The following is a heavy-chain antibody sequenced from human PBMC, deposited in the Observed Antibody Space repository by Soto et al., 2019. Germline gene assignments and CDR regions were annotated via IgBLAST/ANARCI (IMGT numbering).Heavy chain of an antibody. V-gene: IGHV1-46*01. CDR1: GYTFTSYY. J-gene: IGHJ5*02. Sequence: ASVKVSCKASGYTFTSYYMHWVRQAPGQGLEWMGIINPSGGSTSYAQKFQGRVTMTRDTSTSTVYMELSSLRSEDTAVYYCARESTDIVVVVDASGTVPQDVDWFDPWGQGTLVTVYS. CDR3: ARESTDIVVVVDASGTVPQDVDWFDP. D-gene: IGHD2-15*01. CDR2: INPSGGST.